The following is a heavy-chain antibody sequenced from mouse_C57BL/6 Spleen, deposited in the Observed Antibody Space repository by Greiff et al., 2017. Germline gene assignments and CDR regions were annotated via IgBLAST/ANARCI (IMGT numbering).Heavy chain of an antibody. D-gene: IGHD2-4*01. Sequence: EVKLMESGGGLVQPGGSMKLSCVASGFTFSNYWMNWVRQSPEKGLEWVAQIRLKSDNYATHYAESVKGRFTISRDDSKSSVYLQMNNLRSEDTGIYYCTRDYDLLAYWGQGTLVTVSA. J-gene: IGHJ3*01. CDR1: GFTFSNYW. CDR2: IRLKSDNYAT. CDR3: TRDYDLLAY. V-gene: IGHV6-3*01.